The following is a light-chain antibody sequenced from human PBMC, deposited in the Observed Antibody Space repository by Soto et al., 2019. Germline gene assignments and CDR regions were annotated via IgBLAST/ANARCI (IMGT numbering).Light chain of an antibody. CDR2: DAS. CDR1: QDISNY. V-gene: IGKV1-33*01. Sequence: DIQMTQSPSSLSASVGDRVTITCQASQDISNYLNWYQQKPGKAPKLLIYDASNLETGVPSRFSGSGSGTDFTFTISSLQPEDIATYYCQQYDNLPLTCGGGTKGGYKT. CDR3: QQYDNLPLT. J-gene: IGKJ4*01.